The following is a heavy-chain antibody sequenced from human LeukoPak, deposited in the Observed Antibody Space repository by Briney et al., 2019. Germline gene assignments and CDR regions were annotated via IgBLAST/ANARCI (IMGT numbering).Heavy chain of an antibody. J-gene: IGHJ4*02. CDR3: ARADIRDFGVFDY. V-gene: IGHV1-3*01. Sequence: ASVKVSCKASGYTFTSYAMHWVRQAPGQRLEWMGWINAGNGNTKYSQKFQGRVTITRDTSASTAYMELSSLRSEDTAVYYCARADIRDFGVFDYWGQGTLVTVSS. CDR1: GYTFTSYA. CDR2: INAGNGNT. D-gene: IGHD3-10*01.